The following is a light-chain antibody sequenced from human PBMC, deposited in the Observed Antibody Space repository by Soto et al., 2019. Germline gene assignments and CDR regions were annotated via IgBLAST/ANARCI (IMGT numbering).Light chain of an antibody. CDR1: QSLSSPY. J-gene: IGKJ2*01. Sequence: EIVLTQSPVTLSLSPGDRATLSCRASQSLSSPYVAWYQQRPGQSPSLLIYGASSRATGIPDRFSGAASGAEFTLPIYRLEPEDVAVYYCLQYVAVPWFTFGQGTKLEI. CDR2: GAS. V-gene: IGKV3-20*01. CDR3: LQYVAVPWFT.